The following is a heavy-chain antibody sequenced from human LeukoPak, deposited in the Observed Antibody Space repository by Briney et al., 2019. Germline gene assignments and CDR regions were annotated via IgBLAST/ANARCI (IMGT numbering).Heavy chain of an antibody. Sequence: GGSLRLSCAASGFTFNTYSMNWVRQAPGKGLEWLSYISRGSNNIYYADSVKGRFTISRDNAKNSLYLQMNSLRAEDTAVYYCARDHDGYYDFWSGYFDYWGQGTLVTVSS. CDR1: GFTFNTYS. CDR3: ARDHDGYYDFWSGYFDY. V-gene: IGHV3-48*04. D-gene: IGHD3-3*01. CDR2: ISRGSNNI. J-gene: IGHJ4*02.